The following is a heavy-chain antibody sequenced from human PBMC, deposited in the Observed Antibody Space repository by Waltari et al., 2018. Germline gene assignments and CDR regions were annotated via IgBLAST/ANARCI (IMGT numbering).Heavy chain of an antibody. CDR2: TYDRGAT. Sequence: QLEMLESGSGLVMPSETLSVTCDVSGDSITSAGNSWSWIRQPPGKVLEWIGFTYDRGATDYNPSFSGRVTISVDKSKNQFSLNMRSVTAADTAVYYCARGRLRLGDYMDVWGKGTTVIISS. CDR3: ARGRLRLGDYMDV. D-gene: IGHD3-16*01. CDR1: GDSITSAGNS. V-gene: IGHV4-30-2*01. J-gene: IGHJ6*03.